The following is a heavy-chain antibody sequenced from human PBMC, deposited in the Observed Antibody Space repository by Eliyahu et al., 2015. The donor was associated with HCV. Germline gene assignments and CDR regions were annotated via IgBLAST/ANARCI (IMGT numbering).Heavy chain of an antibody. D-gene: IGHD3-9*01. CDR2: IYPRGGT. V-gene: IGHV4-59*01. Sequence: QVQLQESGPGLVKPSETLSLTCTVSGGSISSYYWSWIRQPPGKGLEWIGYIYPRGGTHYNSSLKSRVTISVDTSKNQFSLKLSSVTAADTAVYYCARGRYFFDGWGQGTMVTVSS. J-gene: IGHJ3*01. CDR1: GGSISSYY. CDR3: ARGRYFFDG.